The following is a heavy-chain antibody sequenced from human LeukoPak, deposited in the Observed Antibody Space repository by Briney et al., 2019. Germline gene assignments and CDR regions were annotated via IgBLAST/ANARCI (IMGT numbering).Heavy chain of an antibody. CDR2: ISGSGGRT. J-gene: IGHJ4*02. V-gene: IGHV3-23*01. Sequence: GGSLRLSCAVSGITLSNYGMSWVRQAPGKGLEWVAGISGSGGRTNYADAVKGRFTISRDNAKNTLFLQMNSLRVEDTAVYFCAERGVVIRVILVGFHKEAYYFDSWGQGALVTVSS. CDR3: AERGVVIRVILVGFHKEAYYFDS. D-gene: IGHD3-22*01. CDR1: GITLSNYG.